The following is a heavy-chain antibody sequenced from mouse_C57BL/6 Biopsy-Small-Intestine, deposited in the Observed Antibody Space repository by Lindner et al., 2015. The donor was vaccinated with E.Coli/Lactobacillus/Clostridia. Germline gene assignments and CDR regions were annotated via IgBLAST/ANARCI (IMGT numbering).Heavy chain of an antibody. CDR3: ARADYYSSSLNWYFDV. CDR2: NNPYNGDT. J-gene: IGHJ1*03. V-gene: IGHV1-20*01. D-gene: IGHD1-1*01. Sequence: VQLQESGPELVKPGDSVKISCKASGYSFTGYFMNWVMQSHGESLEWIGRNNPYNGDTFYNQKFKGKATLTVDKSSSTAHMELRSLTSEDSAVYYCARADYYSSSLNWYFDVWGTGTTVTVSS. CDR1: GYSFTGYF.